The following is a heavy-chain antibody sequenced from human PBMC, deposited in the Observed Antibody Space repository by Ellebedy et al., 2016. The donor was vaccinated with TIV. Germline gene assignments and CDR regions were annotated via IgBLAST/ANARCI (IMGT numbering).Heavy chain of an antibody. J-gene: IGHJ4*02. CDR2: ISSNGGST. CDR3: VKGGIVVVISFDAAGGN. CDR1: GFTFSSYA. Sequence: PGGSLRLSCAASGFTFSSYAMHWVRQAPGKGLEYVSAISSNGGSTYYADSVKGRFTISRDNSKNTLYLQMSSLRAEDKAVYYGVKGGIVVVISFDAAGGNWGQGTLVTVSS. V-gene: IGHV3-64D*06. D-gene: IGHD3-22*01.